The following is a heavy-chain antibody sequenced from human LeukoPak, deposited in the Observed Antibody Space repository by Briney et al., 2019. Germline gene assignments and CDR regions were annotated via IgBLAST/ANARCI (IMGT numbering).Heavy chain of an antibody. CDR3: AKADYDYVWGSYRYYFDY. Sequence: GGSLRLSCAASGFTFSSYAMHWVRQAPGKGLEWVAVISYDGSNKYYADSVKGRFTISRDNSKNTLYLQMNSLRAEDTAVYYCAKADYDYVWGSYRYYFDYWGQGTLVTVSS. CDR2: ISYDGSNK. J-gene: IGHJ4*02. V-gene: IGHV3-30-3*01. D-gene: IGHD3-16*02. CDR1: GFTFSSYA.